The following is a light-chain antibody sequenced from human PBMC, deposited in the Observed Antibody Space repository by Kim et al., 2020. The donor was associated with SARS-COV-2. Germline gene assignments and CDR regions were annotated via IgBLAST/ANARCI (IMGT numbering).Light chain of an antibody. CDR2: AAS. Sequence: DIQMTQSPSSLSASVGDRVTITCRASQGISNSLAWYQQKPGKAPKLLLYAASRLESGVPSRFSGSGSGTDYTLTISSLQPEDFATYYCQQYYSTPPYTLGQGTKLEI. CDR3: QQYYSTPPYT. CDR1: QGISNS. V-gene: IGKV1-NL1*01. J-gene: IGKJ2*01.